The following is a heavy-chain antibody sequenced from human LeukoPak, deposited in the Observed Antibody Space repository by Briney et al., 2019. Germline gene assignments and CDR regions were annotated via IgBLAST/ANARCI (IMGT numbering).Heavy chain of an antibody. J-gene: IGHJ4*02. D-gene: IGHD3-16*01. CDR1: GFTDSSNY. Sequence: GGSLRLSCAASGFTDSSNYMSWVRQAPGKGLEWVSVIYSGGSTYYADSVKGRFTISRDNSKNTLYLQMNSLRAEDTAVYYCARDVGALRVFDYWGQGTLVTVSS. V-gene: IGHV3-66*02. CDR2: IYSGGST. CDR3: ARDVGALRVFDY.